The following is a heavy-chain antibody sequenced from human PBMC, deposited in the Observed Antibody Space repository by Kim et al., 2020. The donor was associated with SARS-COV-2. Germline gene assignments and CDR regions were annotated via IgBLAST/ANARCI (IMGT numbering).Heavy chain of an antibody. V-gene: IGHV3-30*04. CDR3: AREWEGFGESHWFYYGMDV. CDR2: ISYDGSNK. CDR1: GFTFSSYA. J-gene: IGHJ6*02. D-gene: IGHD3-10*01. Sequence: GGSLRLSCAASGFTFSSYAMHWVRQAPGKGLEWVAVISYDGSNKYYADSVKGRFTISRDNSKNTLYLQMNSLRAEDTAVYYCAREWEGFGESHWFYYGMDVWGQGTTVTVSS.